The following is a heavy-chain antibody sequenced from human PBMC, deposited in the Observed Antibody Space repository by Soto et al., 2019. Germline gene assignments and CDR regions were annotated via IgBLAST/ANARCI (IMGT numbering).Heavy chain of an antibody. CDR1: GNTFTGYY. J-gene: IGHJ3*02. CDR2: INPNSGGT. CDR3: ARGIVGATSYAFDI. Sequence: QVQLVQSGAEVKKPGASVKVSCKASGNTFTGYYMHGVRQAPGQGLEWMGWINPNSGGTNYAQKFQGWVTMTRDTSISTAYMELSRLRSDDTAVYYCARGIVGATSYAFDIWGQGTMVTVSS. V-gene: IGHV1-2*04. D-gene: IGHD1-26*01.